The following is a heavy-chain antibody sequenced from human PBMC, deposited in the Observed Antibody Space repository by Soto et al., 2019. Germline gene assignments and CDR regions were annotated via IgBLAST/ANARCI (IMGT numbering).Heavy chain of an antibody. D-gene: IGHD3-3*01. CDR1: GFTFSSYA. J-gene: IGHJ4*02. CDR3: ARDDFWSGYYAQFVY. V-gene: IGHV3-30-3*01. CDR2: ISYDGSNK. Sequence: QVQLVESGGGVVKPGRSLRLSCAASGFTFSSYAMHWVRQAPGKGLEWVAVISYDGSNKYYADSVKGRFTISRDNSKNSLYLQMNSLRAEDTAVYYCARDDFWSGYYAQFVYWGQGTLVTVSS.